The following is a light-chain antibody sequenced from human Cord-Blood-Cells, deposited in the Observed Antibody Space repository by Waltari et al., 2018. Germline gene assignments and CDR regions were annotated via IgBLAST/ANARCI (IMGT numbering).Light chain of an antibody. V-gene: IGLV1-47*01. CDR2: RNK. CDR1: SSNIGSNY. J-gene: IGLJ3*02. CDR3: AAWDDSLSGGV. Sequence: QSVLTQPPSASGTPGQRVTISCSGSSSNIGSNYVYWYQQLPGTAPKLLIYRNKPRSSGVPDRFSGSKSGTSASLAISGLRSEDEADYYCAAWDDSLSGGVFGGGTKLTVL.